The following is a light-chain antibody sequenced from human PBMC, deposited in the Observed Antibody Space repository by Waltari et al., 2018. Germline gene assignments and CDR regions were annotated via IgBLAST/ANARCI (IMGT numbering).Light chain of an antibody. CDR2: EDN. V-gene: IGLV1-51*01. CDR3: GTWDSSLGIGV. J-gene: IGLJ3*02. Sequence: QPVLTQAPSVSAAPGQKVTISCSGSTPNIGNNYVSWYQQFPGTAPKLLIYEDNRRPSGIPDRFSGSKSGASATLGITGLQTGDEANYYCGTWDSSLGIGVLGGGTRVTVL. CDR1: TPNIGNNY.